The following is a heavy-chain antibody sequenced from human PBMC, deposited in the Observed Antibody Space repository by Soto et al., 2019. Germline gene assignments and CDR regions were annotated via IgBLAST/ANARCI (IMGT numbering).Heavy chain of an antibody. Sequence: QVQLVESGGGVVQPGRSLRLSCAASGFTFSSYGMHWVRQAPGKGLEWVAVISYDGSNKYYADSVKGRFTISRDNYRNTRYLQMNSQRAKDTAVYYCAKDLGASPITFFGVVIKPPSGGNYYYGMDVWGQGTTVTVSS. CDR3: AKDLGASPITFFGVVIKPPSGGNYYYGMDV. CDR2: ISYDGSNK. CDR1: GFTFSSYG. J-gene: IGHJ6*02. D-gene: IGHD3-3*01. V-gene: IGHV3-30*18.